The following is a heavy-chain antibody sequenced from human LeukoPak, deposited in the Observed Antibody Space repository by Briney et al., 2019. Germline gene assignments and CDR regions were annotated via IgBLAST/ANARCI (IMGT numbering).Heavy chain of an antibody. CDR3: ARGSSYYDYVWGSYRRIHFDF. V-gene: IGHV4-59*01. CDR1: GRSISSYY. Sequence: KPSETLSLTCTVSGRSISSYYWGWIRQPPGEGLEWIGYTYYSGSPNYNPSLKSRVPISVDTSYDQLSLQLSSVTAADTAVYYCARGSSYYDYVWGSYRRIHFDFWGQGTLVTVSS. CDR2: TYYSGSP. D-gene: IGHD3-16*02. J-gene: IGHJ4*02.